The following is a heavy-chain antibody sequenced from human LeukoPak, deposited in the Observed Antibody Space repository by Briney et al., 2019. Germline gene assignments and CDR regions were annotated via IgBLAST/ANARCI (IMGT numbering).Heavy chain of an antibody. CDR2: VFYTGNT. D-gene: IGHD2-21*02. Sequence: SETLSLTCTVSGGSISESKYNWGWIRQPPGKGLEWIGNVFYTGNTYYNPSLKSRVTVSVDTSANQFSLRLTSVNPADTAVYFCAAAESYCGGACSTNWYFGLWGRGTLVTVSS. J-gene: IGHJ2*01. CDR1: GGSISESKYN. V-gene: IGHV4-39*01. CDR3: AAAESYCGGACSTNWYFGL.